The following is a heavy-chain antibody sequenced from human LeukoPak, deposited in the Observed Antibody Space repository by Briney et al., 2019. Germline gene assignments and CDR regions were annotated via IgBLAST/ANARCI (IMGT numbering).Heavy chain of an antibody. V-gene: IGHV3-20*04. D-gene: IGHD4-17*01. J-gene: IGHJ4*02. Sequence: GGSLRLSCAASGFTFDDYGMSWVRQAPGKGLEWVSGINWSGGSTGYADSVKGRFTISRDNAKNSLYLQMNRLRAEDTALYYCARAKISYYGDYVGPVDYWGQGTLVTVSS. CDR1: GFTFDDYG. CDR3: ARAKISYYGDYVGPVDY. CDR2: INWSGGST.